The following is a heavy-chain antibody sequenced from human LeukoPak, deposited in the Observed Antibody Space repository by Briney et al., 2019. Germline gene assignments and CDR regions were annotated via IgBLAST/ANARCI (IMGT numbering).Heavy chain of an antibody. Sequence: GGSLRLSCAASGFTFSSHWMHWVRQAPGKGLVWVSRINNDGSDTSYADPVKGRFTISRDNAKNTLYLQMNSLRAEDTAVYYCAKGKGSYCDGDCSSRILDHWGQGTLVTVSS. J-gene: IGHJ4*02. CDR3: AKGKGSYCDGDCSSRILDH. CDR2: INNDGSDT. CDR1: GFTFSSHW. D-gene: IGHD2-21*02. V-gene: IGHV3-74*01.